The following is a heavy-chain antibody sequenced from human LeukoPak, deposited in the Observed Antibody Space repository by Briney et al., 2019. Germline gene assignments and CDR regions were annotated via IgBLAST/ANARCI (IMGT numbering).Heavy chain of an antibody. CDR3: ARDPSGWYYFDY. Sequence: SETLSLTCTVSGYSISSGFYWGWIRQPAGKGLEWIGRIYTSGSTNYNPSLKSRVTISVDTSKNQFSLKLSSVTAADTAVYYCARDPSGWYYFDYWGQGTLVTVSS. D-gene: IGHD6-19*01. CDR2: IYTSGST. CDR1: GYSISSGFY. J-gene: IGHJ4*02. V-gene: IGHV4-61*02.